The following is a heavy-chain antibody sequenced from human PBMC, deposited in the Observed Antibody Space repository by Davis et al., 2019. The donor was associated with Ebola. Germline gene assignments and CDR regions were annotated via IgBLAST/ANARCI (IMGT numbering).Heavy chain of an antibody. Sequence: ASVKVSCKASGYTFSSYGINWVRQAPGQGLEWMGWISAYNGNTKYSQKLQGRVTMTTDTSTSTAYMELRSLRSDDTAVYYCVKDLSSSLPGYYYYGMDVWGQGTTVTVSS. CDR3: VKDLSSSLPGYYYYGMDV. D-gene: IGHD6-13*01. CDR1: GYTFSSYG. CDR2: ISAYNGNT. V-gene: IGHV1-18*01. J-gene: IGHJ6*02.